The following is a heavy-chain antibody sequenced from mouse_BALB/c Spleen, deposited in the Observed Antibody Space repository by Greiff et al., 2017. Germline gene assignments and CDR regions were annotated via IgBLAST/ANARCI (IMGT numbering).Heavy chain of an antibody. D-gene: IGHD1-1*01. CDR3: ARSHYYGSSPHWYFDV. Sequence: EVKLVESGPSLVKPSQTLSLTCSVTGDSITSGYWNWIRKFPGNKLEYMGYISYSGSTYYNPSLKSRISITRDTSKNQYYLQLNSVTTEDTATYYCARSHYYGSSPHWYFDVWGAGTTVTVSS. CDR1: GDSITSGY. CDR2: ISYSGST. V-gene: IGHV3-8*02. J-gene: IGHJ1*01.